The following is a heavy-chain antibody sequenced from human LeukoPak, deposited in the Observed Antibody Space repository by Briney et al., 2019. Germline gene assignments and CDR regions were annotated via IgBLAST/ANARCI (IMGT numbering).Heavy chain of an antibody. J-gene: IGHJ6*02. V-gene: IGHV3-30-3*01. Sequence: GGSLRLSCAASGFTSSNYAMHWVRQAPGKGLEWVVFISSDESDKYYADSVKGRFTISRDNSKNTLYLQMNSLRAEDTAVYYCARHTSGWYSGRYFPMSVWGQGTTVTVSS. D-gene: IGHD6-19*01. CDR1: GFTSSNYA. CDR2: ISSDESDK. CDR3: ARHTSGWYSGRYFPMSV.